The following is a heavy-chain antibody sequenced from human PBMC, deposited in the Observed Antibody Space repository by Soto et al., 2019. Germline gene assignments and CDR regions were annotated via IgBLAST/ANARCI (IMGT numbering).Heavy chain of an antibody. CDR1: GFTLTTYW. CDR3: ARWATYGPHTWFDP. V-gene: IGHV3-7*03. CDR2: VNQDGSEK. J-gene: IGHJ5*02. Sequence: PGGSLRLSCAASGFTLTTYWMSWVRQAPGKGLEWVANVNQDGSEKYYVDSVKGRFIVARDNVKNSVDLQMNSLRAADTAIYYCARWATYGPHTWFDPWGQGTLVTVSS. D-gene: IGHD3-10*01.